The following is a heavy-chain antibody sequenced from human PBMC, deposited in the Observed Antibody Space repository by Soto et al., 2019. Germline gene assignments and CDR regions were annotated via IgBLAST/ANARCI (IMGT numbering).Heavy chain of an antibody. CDR3: ARDQVEQWLGPFDY. D-gene: IGHD6-19*01. Sequence: PGGSLRLSCAASGFTFSSYGMHWVRQAPGKGLEWVAVIWYVGSNKYYADSVKGRFTISRDNSKNTLYLQMNSLRAEDTAVYYCARDQVEQWLGPFDYWGQGTLGTVSS. CDR2: IWYVGSNK. V-gene: IGHV3-33*01. J-gene: IGHJ4*02. CDR1: GFTFSSYG.